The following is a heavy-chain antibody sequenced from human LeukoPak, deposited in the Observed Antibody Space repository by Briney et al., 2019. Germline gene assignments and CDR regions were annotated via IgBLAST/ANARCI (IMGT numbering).Heavy chain of an antibody. CDR1: GGSISSYY. V-gene: IGHV4-59*08. J-gene: IGHJ4*02. D-gene: IGHD3-10*01. CDR2: LYYSGST. CDR3: ARARMVRGVVYYFDY. Sequence: PSETLSLTCTVSGGSISSYYWTWIRQPPGKGLEWIGSLYYSGSTNYNPSLKSRVTISVDTSKNQFSLKLSSVTAADTAVYYCARARMVRGVVYYFDYWGQGTLVTVSS.